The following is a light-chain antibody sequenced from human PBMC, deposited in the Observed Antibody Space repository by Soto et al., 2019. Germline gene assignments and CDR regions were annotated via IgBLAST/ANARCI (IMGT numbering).Light chain of an antibody. Sequence: ERVMRQSPATLSVSPGERATLSCRASQSVSSNLAWYQQKPGQAPRLFIYGASTRATAIPPRFSGSGSGTEFTLTISSLQSEDFAVYYCQQYDNWPITFGQGTRLEI. J-gene: IGKJ5*01. CDR1: QSVSSN. CDR3: QQYDNWPIT. CDR2: GAS. V-gene: IGKV3-15*01.